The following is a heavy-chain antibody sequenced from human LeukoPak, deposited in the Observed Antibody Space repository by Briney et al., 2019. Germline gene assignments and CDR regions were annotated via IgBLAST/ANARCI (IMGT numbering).Heavy chain of an antibody. J-gene: IGHJ6*02. Sequence: SETLSLTCTVSGGSISSSSYYWGWIRQPPGKGLEWIGSIYYSGSTYYNPSLKSRVTISVDTSKNQFSLKLSSVTAADTAVYYCAGMARGRGYYYYYGMDVWGQGTTVTVSS. V-gene: IGHV4-39*01. D-gene: IGHD3-10*01. CDR1: GGSISSSSYY. CDR3: AGMARGRGYYYYYGMDV. CDR2: IYYSGST.